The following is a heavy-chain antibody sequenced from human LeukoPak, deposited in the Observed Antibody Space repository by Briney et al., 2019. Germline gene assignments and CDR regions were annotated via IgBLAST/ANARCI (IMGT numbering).Heavy chain of an antibody. CDR2: IYHSGST. CDR3: ARHPRWLQPLFGYYYMDV. CDR1: GYSISSGYY. V-gene: IGHV4-38-2*02. D-gene: IGHD5-24*01. Sequence: SETLSLTCTVSGYSISSGYYWGWIRQPPGKGLEWIGSIYHSGSTYYNPSLKSRVTISVDTSKNQFSLKLSSVTAADTAVYYCARHPRWLQPLFGYYYMDVWGKGTTVTISS. J-gene: IGHJ6*03.